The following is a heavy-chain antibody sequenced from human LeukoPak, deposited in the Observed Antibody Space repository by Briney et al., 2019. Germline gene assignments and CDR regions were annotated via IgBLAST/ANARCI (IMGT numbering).Heavy chain of an antibody. J-gene: IGHJ4*02. CDR3: ARDPSNTSGWYIYFDF. CDR2: ISTYNGDT. CDR1: GYSFTHYA. Sequence: ASVKVPCKTSGYSFTHYAISWVRQAPGQGLEWMGWISTYNGDTKYAQKLQGRFTMTSDTSTSTAYMELRSLTSDDTAVYYCARDPSNTSGWYIYFDFWGQGTLVTVSS. V-gene: IGHV1-18*01. D-gene: IGHD6-19*01.